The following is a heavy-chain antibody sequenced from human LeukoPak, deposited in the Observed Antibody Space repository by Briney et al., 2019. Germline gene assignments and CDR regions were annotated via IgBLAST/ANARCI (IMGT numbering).Heavy chain of an antibody. CDR3: AKEGIAVASFDY. Sequence: TGGSLRLPCAASGFTFRTYAMSWVRQGPGKGLEWVSAISGGGGSTFYADSVRGRFTISRDDSKNTLFLQMNSLRAEDTAVYYCAKEGIAVASFDYWGQGILVTVSS. D-gene: IGHD6-19*01. V-gene: IGHV3-23*01. J-gene: IGHJ4*02. CDR2: ISGGGGST. CDR1: GFTFRTYA.